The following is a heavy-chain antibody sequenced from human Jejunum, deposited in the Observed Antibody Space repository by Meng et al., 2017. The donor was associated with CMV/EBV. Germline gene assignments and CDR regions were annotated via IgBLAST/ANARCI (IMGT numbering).Heavy chain of an antibody. CDR1: GFTFSNSW. D-gene: IGHD4-11*01. CDR2: IKQDESER. Sequence: GASGFTFSNSWMGWVRQAPGKGLEWVANIKQDESERYYVGSVKGRFTLSRDNAKNSLYLQMNSLRVDDTAVYYCVRYSNYEGVFDYWGQGTLVTVSS. J-gene: IGHJ4*02. CDR3: VRYSNYEGVFDY. V-gene: IGHV3-7*01.